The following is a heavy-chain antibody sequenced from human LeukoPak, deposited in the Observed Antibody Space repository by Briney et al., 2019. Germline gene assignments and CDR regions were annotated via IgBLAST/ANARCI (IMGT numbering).Heavy chain of an antibody. D-gene: IGHD6-19*01. V-gene: IGHV3-21*04. CDR1: GFTFSGFG. CDR3: SKNNRRHYTSGPNPDSLH. CDR2: VSRSSSDT. Sequence: GGSLRLSCAASGFTFSGFGMNWVRQAPGKGLEWVSSVSRSSSDTYYADSVKGRFTISRDNAKNSLHLQMNSLRTEDTAVYYCSKNNRRHYTSGPNPDSLHWGQGALVTVSS. J-gene: IGHJ4*02.